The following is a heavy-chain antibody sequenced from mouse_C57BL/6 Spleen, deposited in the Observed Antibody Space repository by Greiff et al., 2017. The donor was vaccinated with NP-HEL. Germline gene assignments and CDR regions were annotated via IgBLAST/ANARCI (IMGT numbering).Heavy chain of an antibody. CDR2: IDPNSGGT. J-gene: IGHJ2*01. Sequence: QVQLQQPGAELVKPGASVKLSCKASGYTFTSYWMHWVKQRPGRGLEWIGRIDPNSGGTKYNEKFKSKATLTVDKPSSTAYMQLSSLTSEDSAVYYCARGIYYDYDAGDYWGKGTTLTVSS. CDR1: GYTFTSYW. D-gene: IGHD2-4*01. CDR3: ARGIYYDYDAGDY. V-gene: IGHV1-72*01.